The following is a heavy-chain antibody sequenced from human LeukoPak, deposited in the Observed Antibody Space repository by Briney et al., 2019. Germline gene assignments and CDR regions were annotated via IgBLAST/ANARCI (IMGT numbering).Heavy chain of an antibody. CDR3: ARGGRGTYMRH. Sequence: PSETLSLTCGVSGRSFSNYIWSWVRQPPGKGLEWIGEILQGGVTNYNSSLKSRVTMSMDTSKNQFHLDLTSVTAADAGQYFCARGGRGTYMRHWGQGILVTVSS. D-gene: IGHD1-26*01. CDR2: ILQGGVT. CDR1: GRSFSNYI. V-gene: IGHV4-34*01. J-gene: IGHJ4*02.